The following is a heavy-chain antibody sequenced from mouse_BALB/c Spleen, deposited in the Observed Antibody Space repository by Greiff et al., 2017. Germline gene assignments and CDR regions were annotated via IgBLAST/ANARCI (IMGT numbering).Heavy chain of an antibody. J-gene: IGHJ2*01. CDR1: GYSITSGYY. V-gene: IGHV3-6*02. D-gene: IGHD1-1*01. CDR2: ISYDGSN. Sequence: EVQLVESGPGLVKPSQSLSLTCSVTGYSITSGYYWNWIRQFPGNKLEWMGYISYDGSNNYNPSLKNRISITRDTSKNQFFLKLNSVTTEDTATYYCARGLSNYYGSSAYFDYWGQGTTLTVSS. CDR3: ARGLSNYYGSSAYFDY.